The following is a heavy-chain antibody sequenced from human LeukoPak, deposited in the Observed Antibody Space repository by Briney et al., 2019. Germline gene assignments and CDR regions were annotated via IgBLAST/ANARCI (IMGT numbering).Heavy chain of an antibody. V-gene: IGHV1-46*01. CDR2: INPSGGST. D-gene: IGHD5-24*01. CDR3: ARGVEMVNWRDAFDI. J-gene: IGHJ3*02. CDR1: GYTFTSYY. Sequence: ASVKVSRKASGYTFTSYYMHWVRQAPGQGLEWMGIINPSGGSTSYAQKFQGRVTMTRDTSTSTVYMELSSLRSEDTAVYYCARGVEMVNWRDAFDIWGQGTMVTVSS.